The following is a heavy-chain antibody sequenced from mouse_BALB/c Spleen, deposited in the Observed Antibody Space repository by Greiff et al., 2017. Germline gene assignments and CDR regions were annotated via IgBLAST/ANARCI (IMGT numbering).Heavy chain of an antibody. CDR3: ARHDYYGSSYWFAY. V-gene: IGHV5-12-2*01. CDR2: ISNGGGST. D-gene: IGHD1-1*01. CDR1: GFTFSSYT. J-gene: IGHJ3*01. Sequence: EVMLVESGGGLVQPGGSLKLSCAASGFTFSSYTMSWVRQTPEKRLEWVAYISNGGGSTYYPDTVKGRFTISRDNAKNTLYLQMSSLKSEDTAMYYCARHDYYGSSYWFAYWGQGTLVTVSA.